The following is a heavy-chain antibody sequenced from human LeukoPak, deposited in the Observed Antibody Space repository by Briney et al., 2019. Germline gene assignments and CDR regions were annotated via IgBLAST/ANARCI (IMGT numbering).Heavy chain of an antibody. Sequence: GGSLRLSCAASGFTFSSYAMHWVRQAPGKGLEWVAVISYDGSNKYYADSVKGRFTISRDNSKNTLYLQMNSLRAEDTAVYYCAKGGYYYDIDYWGQGTLVTVSS. V-gene: IGHV3-30*04. J-gene: IGHJ4*02. D-gene: IGHD3-22*01. CDR1: GFTFSSYA. CDR2: ISYDGSNK. CDR3: AKGGYYYDIDY.